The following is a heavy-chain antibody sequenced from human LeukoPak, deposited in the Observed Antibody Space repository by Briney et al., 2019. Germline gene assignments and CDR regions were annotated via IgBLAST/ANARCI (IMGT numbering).Heavy chain of an antibody. J-gene: IGHJ6*03. CDR2: VSHNTGA. CDR1: GYSIGSDFY. D-gene: IGHD1-26*01. CDR3: AREPGWGHNYYYMDV. Sequence: SETLSLTCAVPGYSIGSDFYWGWIRQTPGKGLEWLGSVSHNTGASYNPSFKSRVTISLDTSKNHFSLTLTSVTAADTAVYFCAREPGWGHNYYYMDVWGKGTTVAVSS. V-gene: IGHV4-38-2*02.